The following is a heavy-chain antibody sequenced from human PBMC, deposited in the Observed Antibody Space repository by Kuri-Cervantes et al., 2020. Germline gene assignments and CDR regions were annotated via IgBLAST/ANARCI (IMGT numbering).Heavy chain of an antibody. J-gene: IGHJ6*02. CDR1: GYSISSSYY. Sequence: SETLSLTCTVSGYSISSSYYWGWIRQPPGKGLEWIGSIYHSGSTYYNPSLKSRVTISVDTSKNQFSLKLSSVTAADTAVYYCARVPLLRYFDWLSENYYYYGMDVWGQGTTVTVSS. CDR3: ARVPLLRYFDWLSENYYYYGMDV. CDR2: IYHSGST. V-gene: IGHV4-38-2*02. D-gene: IGHD3-9*01.